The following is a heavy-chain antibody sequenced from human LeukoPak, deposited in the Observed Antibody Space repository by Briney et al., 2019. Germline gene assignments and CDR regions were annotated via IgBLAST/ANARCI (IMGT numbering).Heavy chain of an antibody. V-gene: IGHV1-46*01. D-gene: IGHD2-2*01. CDR1: GYTFTSNF. J-gene: IGHJ6*03. CDR3: AGDGCYSSTSCYFGDNYYYYMDV. CDR2: INPSGGTT. Sequence: ASVKVSCKTSGYTFTSNFMHWVRQAPGQGLEWMGIINPSGGTTSYAQKFQGRLTMTRDMSTSTVYMELSSLRSEDTAVYYCAGDGCYSSTSCYFGDNYYYYMDVWGKGTTVTVSS.